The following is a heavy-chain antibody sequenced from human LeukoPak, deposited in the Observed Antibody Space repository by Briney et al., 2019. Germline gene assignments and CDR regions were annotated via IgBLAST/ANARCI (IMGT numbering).Heavy chain of an antibody. V-gene: IGHV3-66*02. D-gene: IGHD2-15*01. CDR2: IYSDGRT. Sequence: GGSLILSCAASGFTISTDHMSWVRQAAGKGLEWVSIIYSDGRTYYADSVRGLFTISRDNTKNTLYLQMNNLRPEDTAVYYCARGGIKTFYSVDYWGRGTLVTVSS. CDR1: GFTISTDH. J-gene: IGHJ4*02. CDR3: ARGGIKTFYSVDY.